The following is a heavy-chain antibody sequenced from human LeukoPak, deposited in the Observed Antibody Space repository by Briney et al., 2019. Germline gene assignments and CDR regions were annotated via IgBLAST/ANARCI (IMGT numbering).Heavy chain of an antibody. D-gene: IGHD6-6*01. Sequence: GASVKVSCKASGGTFSSYAISWVRQAPGQGLEWMGWINPNSGGTNYAQKFQGRVTMTRDTSISTAYMELSRLRSDDTAVYFCARDWGVEARPCYMDVWGKGTTVTVSS. V-gene: IGHV1-2*02. CDR2: INPNSGGT. CDR3: ARDWGVEARPCYMDV. J-gene: IGHJ6*03. CDR1: GGTFSSYA.